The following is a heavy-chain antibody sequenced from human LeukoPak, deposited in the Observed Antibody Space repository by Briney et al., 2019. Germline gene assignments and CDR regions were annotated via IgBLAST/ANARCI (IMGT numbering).Heavy chain of an antibody. CDR3: ARRHHYPYFMDI. J-gene: IGHJ6*03. Sequence: RPSETLSLTCTVSAGSISSYYWTWIRQPPGKGLEWIGYIFPSGSAYYNPSLKTRVTISLDTSKNQFSLKLTSVTAADTAVYFCARRHHYPYFMDIWGKGTTVTVSS. V-gene: IGHV4-4*09. CDR1: AGSISSYY. CDR2: IFPSGSA.